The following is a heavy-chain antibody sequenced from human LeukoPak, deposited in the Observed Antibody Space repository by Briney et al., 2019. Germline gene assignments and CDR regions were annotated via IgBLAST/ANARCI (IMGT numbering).Heavy chain of an antibody. V-gene: IGHV3-21*01. CDR1: GFTFSTYS. Sequence: GGSLRLSCAASGFTFSTYSMNWVRQAPGKGLEWVSLISNTGSYLPYADSVKGRFTISRDNAKNSVYLQMNSLRAEDTAVYFCARGHSPGAWGKGTTVTVSS. CDR2: ISNTGSYL. D-gene: IGHD2-21*01. CDR3: ARGHSPGA. J-gene: IGHJ6*04.